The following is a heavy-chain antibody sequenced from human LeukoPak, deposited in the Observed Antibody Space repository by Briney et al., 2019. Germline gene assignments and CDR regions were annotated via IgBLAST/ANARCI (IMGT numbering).Heavy chain of an antibody. CDR2: INQDGSEK. CDR1: GFTFRNYW. J-gene: IGHJ4*02. V-gene: IGHV3-7*01. CDR3: AKMAWDSRADDY. D-gene: IGHD3-22*01. Sequence: PGGSLRLSCATSGFTFRNYWFSWVRQAPGRGLEWVANINQDGSEKKYVDSVKGRFTISRDNAENMLYLQMVSLRAEDTAVYYCAKMAWDSRADDYWGQGTLVTVSS.